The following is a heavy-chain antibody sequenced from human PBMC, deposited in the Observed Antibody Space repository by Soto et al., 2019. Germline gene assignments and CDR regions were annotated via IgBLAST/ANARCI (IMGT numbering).Heavy chain of an antibody. D-gene: IGHD2-2*03. J-gene: IGHJ6*02. CDR2: ISAYNGNT. CDR1: GYTFTSYG. CDR3: ARDGYCISTSCPYYYYGMDV. V-gene: IGHV1-18*01. Sequence: ASVKVSCKASGYTFTSYGISWVRQAPGQGLEWMGWISAYNGNTNYAQKLQGRVTMTTDTSTSTAYMELRSLRSDDTAVYYCARDGYCISTSCPYYYYGMDVWGQGTTVTVSS.